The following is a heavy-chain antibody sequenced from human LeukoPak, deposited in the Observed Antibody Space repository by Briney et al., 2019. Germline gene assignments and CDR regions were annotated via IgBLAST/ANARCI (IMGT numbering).Heavy chain of an antibody. Sequence: GGSLRLSCAASGFTSSSYWMTWVRQAPGKGLEWVSAISGSGGSTYYADSVKGRFTISRDNSKNTLYLQMNSLRAEDTAVYYCATARIAVAGYYFDYWGQGTLVTVSS. CDR2: ISGSGGST. V-gene: IGHV3-23*01. J-gene: IGHJ4*02. CDR1: GFTSSSYW. CDR3: ATARIAVAGYYFDY. D-gene: IGHD6-19*01.